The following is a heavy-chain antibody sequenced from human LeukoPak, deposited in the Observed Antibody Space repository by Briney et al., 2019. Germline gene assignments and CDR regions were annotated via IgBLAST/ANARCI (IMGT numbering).Heavy chain of an antibody. V-gene: IGHV3-48*01. CDR2: ISSGSDTI. CDR1: GFAFSSYN. Sequence: GGSLRLSCAASGFAFSSYNMNWVRQAPGKGLEWVSYISSGSDTIFYADSVKGRFTISRDNAKNSLYLQMNSLRAEDTAVYYRARPYCASTSCPTFEYWGQGTLVTVSS. CDR3: ARPYCASTSCPTFEY. D-gene: IGHD2-2*01. J-gene: IGHJ4*02.